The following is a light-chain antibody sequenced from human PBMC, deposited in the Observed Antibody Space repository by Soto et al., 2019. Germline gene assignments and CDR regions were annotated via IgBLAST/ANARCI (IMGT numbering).Light chain of an antibody. CDR2: EVS. J-gene: IGLJ3*02. Sequence: QSVLTQPASVSGSPGQSITISCTGTSSDVGGYNYVSWYQQHPGKAPKLLIYEVSNWPSGVSNRFSGSKSGNTASLTISGLQDEDEADYYCSSYTSSSTLVFGGGTKVTVL. CDR3: SSYTSSSTLV. CDR1: SSDVGGYNY. V-gene: IGLV2-14*01.